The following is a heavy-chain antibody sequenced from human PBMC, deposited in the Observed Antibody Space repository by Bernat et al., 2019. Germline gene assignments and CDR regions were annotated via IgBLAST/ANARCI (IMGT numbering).Heavy chain of an antibody. D-gene: IGHD6-13*01. CDR1: GGSFSGYY. CDR3: ARGGIWYEYYYYYMDV. CDR2: INHSGST. V-gene: IGHV4-34*01. J-gene: IGHJ6*03. Sequence: QVQLQQWGAGLLKPSETLSLTCAVYGGSFSGYYWSWIRQPPGKGLEWIGEINHSGSTNYNPSLKSRVTISVYTSKNQFSLKLSAVTAADTAVYYCARGGIWYEYYYYYMDVWGKGTTVTVSS.